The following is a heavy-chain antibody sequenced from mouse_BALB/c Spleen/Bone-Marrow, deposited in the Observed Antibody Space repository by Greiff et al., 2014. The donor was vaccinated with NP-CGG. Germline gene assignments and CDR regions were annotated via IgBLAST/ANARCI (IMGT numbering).Heavy chain of an antibody. J-gene: IGHJ4*01. CDR3: ARQYGNLGVMDY. V-gene: IGHV5-6*02. D-gene: IGHD2-1*01. CDR2: TSSGGSYT. Sequence: DVKLVESGGDLVKPGGSLKLSCAASGFTFSSYGMSWVRQTPDKRLEWVATTSSGGSYTYYPDSVKGRFTISRDNAKNTLYLQMSSLKSEDTAMYYCARQYGNLGVMDYWGQGTSVTVSS. CDR1: GFTFSSYG.